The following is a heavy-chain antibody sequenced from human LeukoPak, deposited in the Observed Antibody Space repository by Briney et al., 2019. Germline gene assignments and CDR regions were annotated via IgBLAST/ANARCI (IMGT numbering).Heavy chain of an antibody. CDR3: AKEDTIFGVAMYYFDY. D-gene: IGHD3-3*01. V-gene: IGHV3-30*18. Sequence: PGRSLRLSCAASGFTFSSYGMHWVRQAPGKGLEWVAVISYDGSNKYYADSVKGRFTISRDNSKNTLYLQMNSLRAEDTAVYYCAKEDTIFGVAMYYFDYWGQGTLVTVSS. CDR1: GFTFSSYG. J-gene: IGHJ4*02. CDR2: ISYDGSNK.